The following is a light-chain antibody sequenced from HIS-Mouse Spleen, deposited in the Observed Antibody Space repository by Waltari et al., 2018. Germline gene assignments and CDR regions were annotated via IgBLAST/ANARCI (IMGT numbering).Light chain of an antibody. V-gene: IGLV6-57*02. CDR3: QSYDSSNSWV. CDR1: SGSIASNY. Sequence: NFMLTQPHSVSESPGKTVTISCTGSSGSIASNYVQGYQQRPGSAPPTVIYEDNQRPSGVPDRFSGSIDSSSNSASLTISGLKTEDEADYYCQSYDSSNSWVFGGGTKLTVL. CDR2: EDN. J-gene: IGLJ3*02.